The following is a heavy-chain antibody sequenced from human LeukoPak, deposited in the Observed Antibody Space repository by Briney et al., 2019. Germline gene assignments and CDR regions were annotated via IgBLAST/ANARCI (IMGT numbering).Heavy chain of an antibody. CDR2: INWNGGST. CDR3: ARGTGTNYYYYYMGV. CDR1: GFTFDDYG. D-gene: IGHD1-1*01. J-gene: IGHJ6*03. V-gene: IGHV3-20*04. Sequence: PGGSLRLSCVASGFTFDDYGMSWVRQAPAKGLEWVAGINWNGGSTGYADSGKGRFTISRDNAKNFLYLQMNSLRAEDTALYYCARGTGTNYYYYYMGVWGKGTTATV.